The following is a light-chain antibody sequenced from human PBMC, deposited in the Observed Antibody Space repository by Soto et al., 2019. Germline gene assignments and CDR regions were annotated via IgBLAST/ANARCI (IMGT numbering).Light chain of an antibody. V-gene: IGLV2-14*01. J-gene: IGLJ1*01. CDR1: NSDVGTYDF. CDR2: EVS. Sequence: QSVLTQPASVSGAPGQSVTISCTGSNSDVGTYDFVSWYQHHPGKAPKLIVSEVSHRPSGVSNRFSGSKSGNPASLTISGLQSEDEADYYCISYTTDDIRYVFGSGTKLTVL. CDR3: ISYTTDDIRYV.